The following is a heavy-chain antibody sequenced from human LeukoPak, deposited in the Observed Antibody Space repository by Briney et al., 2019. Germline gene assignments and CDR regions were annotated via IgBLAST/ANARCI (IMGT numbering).Heavy chain of an antibody. J-gene: IGHJ4*02. CDR3: ARHDRLGFDF. CDR1: GGSISSSGDY. Sequence: PSETLSLTCTVSGGSISSSGDYWAWIRQPPGKGLVWVGSIYYTGSAYYNPSLKTRVTISLDTSRNQFSLKLSSVTAADTAVYYCARHDRLGFDFWGQGTLVTVSS. D-gene: IGHD3-22*01. V-gene: IGHV4-39*01. CDR2: IYYTGSA.